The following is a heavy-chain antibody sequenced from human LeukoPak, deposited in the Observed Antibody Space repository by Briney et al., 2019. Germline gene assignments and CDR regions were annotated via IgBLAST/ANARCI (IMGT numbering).Heavy chain of an antibody. Sequence: GRSLRLSCAASGFTFSSFTLHWVRQAPGKGLEWVSLISYDETYKYYADSVKGRFTISRDNSKSTLYLQMNSLTAEDTAVYYCALLWYGELPQVDYWGQGTLVTVSS. J-gene: IGHJ4*02. D-gene: IGHD3-10*01. CDR1: GFTFSSFT. CDR3: ALLWYGELPQVDY. V-gene: IGHV3-30*04. CDR2: ISYDETYK.